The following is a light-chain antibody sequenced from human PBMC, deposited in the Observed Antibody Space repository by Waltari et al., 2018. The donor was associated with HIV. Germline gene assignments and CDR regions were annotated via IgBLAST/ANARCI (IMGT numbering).Light chain of an antibody. J-gene: IGKJ2*01. CDR1: PGIAND. V-gene: IGKV1-6*01. CDR2: GSS. Sequence: AIQMTQSPSSLSASVGDRVTISCRASPGIANDLSWYQHKPGKDPRLLIYGSSTLQSGVSSRFSGGGSDTHFTLTISGLQPEDFATYYCLQDYIFPYTFGQGTTLEI. CDR3: LQDYIFPYT.